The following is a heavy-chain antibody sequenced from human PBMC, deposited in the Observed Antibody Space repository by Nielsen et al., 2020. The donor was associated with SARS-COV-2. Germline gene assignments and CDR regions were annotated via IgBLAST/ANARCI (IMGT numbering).Heavy chain of an antibody. Sequence: GGSLRLSCAASGFTFSTYAIHWVRQAPGKGLEWVSGISWNSGSIGYADSVKGRFTISRDNAKNSLYLQMNSLRAEDTALYYCATLSGCSSTSCYQLDYYYGMDVWGQGTTVTVSS. V-gene: IGHV3-9*01. CDR1: GFTFSTYA. CDR2: ISWNSGSI. J-gene: IGHJ6*02. D-gene: IGHD2-2*01. CDR3: ATLSGCSSTSCYQLDYYYGMDV.